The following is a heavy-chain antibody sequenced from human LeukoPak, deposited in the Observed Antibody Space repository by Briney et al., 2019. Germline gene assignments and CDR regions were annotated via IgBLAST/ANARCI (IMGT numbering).Heavy chain of an antibody. Sequence: SETLSLTCTVSGGSINSRSYYWGWIRQSPGKGLGWLGSIYYSGSTYYNPSLKSRVTISVDTSKNQFSLKLSSVTAADTAIYYCARQDCSSSSCRNWFDTWGQGILVTVSS. CDR1: GGSINSRSYY. CDR2: IYYSGST. CDR3: ARQDCSSSSCRNWFDT. D-gene: IGHD2-2*01. V-gene: IGHV4-39*01. J-gene: IGHJ5*02.